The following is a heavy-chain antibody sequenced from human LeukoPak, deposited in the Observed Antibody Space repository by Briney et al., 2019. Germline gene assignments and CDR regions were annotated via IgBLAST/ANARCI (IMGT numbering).Heavy chain of an antibody. V-gene: IGHV3-48*03. CDR1: GFTFSSYE. CDR2: ISSSGSTI. CDR3: ATNPNSYYYGSGSYYLNDY. Sequence: PGGSPRLSCAASGFTFSSYEMNWVRQAPGKGLEGVSYISSSGSTIYYADSVKGRFTISRDNAKNSLYLQMNSLRAEDTAVYYCATNPNSYYYGSGSYYLNDYWGQGTLVTVSS. D-gene: IGHD3-10*01. J-gene: IGHJ4*02.